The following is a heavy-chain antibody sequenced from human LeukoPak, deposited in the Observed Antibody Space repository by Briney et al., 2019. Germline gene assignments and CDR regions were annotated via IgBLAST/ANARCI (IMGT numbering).Heavy chain of an antibody. D-gene: IGHD4-17*01. V-gene: IGHV4-39*01. J-gene: IGHJ3*02. CDR3: ARLTVTTDAFDI. CDR1: GGSISSSSYY. CDR2: IYYSGST. Sequence: SETLSLTCTVSGGSISSSSYYWGWIRQPPGKGLEWIGSIYYSGSTYYNPSPKSRVTISVDTSKNQSSLKLSSVTAADTAVYYCARLTVTTDAFDIWGQGTMVTVSS.